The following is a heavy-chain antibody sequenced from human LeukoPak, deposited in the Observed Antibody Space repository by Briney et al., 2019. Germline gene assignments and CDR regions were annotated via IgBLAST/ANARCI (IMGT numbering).Heavy chain of an antibody. D-gene: IGHD2-2*01. V-gene: IGHV3-21*01. CDR1: GFTFSSDS. CDR2: ISSSSSYI. Sequence: GGSLRLSCAASGFTFSSDSMNWVRRAPGQGLEWVSSISSSSSYIYYADSVKGRFTISRDNAKNSLYLQMNSLRAEDTAVYYCARDRVVDIVVVPAAHGWFDPWGQGTLVTVSS. CDR3: ARDRVVDIVVVPAAHGWFDP. J-gene: IGHJ5*02.